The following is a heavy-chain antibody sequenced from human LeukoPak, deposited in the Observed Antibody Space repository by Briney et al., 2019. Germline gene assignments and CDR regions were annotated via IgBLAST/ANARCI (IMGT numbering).Heavy chain of an antibody. CDR2: IYTSGST. CDR3: ARLYYDYVWGSYRFDY. J-gene: IGHJ4*02. V-gene: IGHV4-4*07. D-gene: IGHD3-16*02. Sequence: SETLSLTCTVSGGSISSYYWSWIRQPAGKGLEWIGRIYTSGSTNYNPSLKSRVTMSVDTSKNQFSLKLSSVTAADTAVYYCARLYYDYVWGSYRFDYWGQGTLVTVSS. CDR1: GGSISSYY.